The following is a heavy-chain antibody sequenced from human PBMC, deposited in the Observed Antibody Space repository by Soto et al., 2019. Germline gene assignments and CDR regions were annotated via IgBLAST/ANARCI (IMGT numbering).Heavy chain of an antibody. V-gene: IGHV1-8*01. D-gene: IGHD3-10*01. CDR1: GYTFTSYD. CDR2: MNPNSGNT. Sequence: ASVKVSCKASGYTFTSYDINWVRQATGQGLEWMGWMNPNSGNTGYAQKFQGRVTMTRNTSISTAYMELSSLGSEDTAVYYCARGRTYSGYYGSGSYYNEDYWGQGTLVTVSS. CDR3: ARGRTYSGYYGSGSYYNEDY. J-gene: IGHJ4*02.